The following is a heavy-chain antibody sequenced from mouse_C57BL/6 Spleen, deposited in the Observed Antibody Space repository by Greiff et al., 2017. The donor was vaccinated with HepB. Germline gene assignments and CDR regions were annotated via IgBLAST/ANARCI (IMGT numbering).Heavy chain of an antibody. D-gene: IGHD1-1*02. V-gene: IGHV1-66*01. Sequence: QVQLQQSGPELVKPGASVKISCKASGYSFTSYYIHWVKQRPGQGLEWIGWIYPGSGNTKYNEKFKGKATLTADTSSSTAYMQLSSLTSEDSAVYYCARDYGGTGDYFDYWGQGTTLTVSS. CDR3: ARDYGGTGDYFDY. CDR2: IYPGSGNT. J-gene: IGHJ2*01. CDR1: GYSFTSYY.